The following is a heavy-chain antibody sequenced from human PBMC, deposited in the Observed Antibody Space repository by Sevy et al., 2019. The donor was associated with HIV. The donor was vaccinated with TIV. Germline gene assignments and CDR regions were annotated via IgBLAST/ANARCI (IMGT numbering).Heavy chain of an antibody. Sequence: ASVKVSCKASGYTFTDYYMHWVRQAPGQGLEWMGRINPKSGGTNYAQKFQGRVTMTRDTSISTAYMGLSRLRSEDTAVYYCARYCSSTSCYAPPFDYWGQGTLVTVSS. CDR1: GYTFTDYY. CDR3: ARYCSSTSCYAPPFDY. J-gene: IGHJ4*02. V-gene: IGHV1-2*06. D-gene: IGHD2-2*01. CDR2: INPKSGGT.